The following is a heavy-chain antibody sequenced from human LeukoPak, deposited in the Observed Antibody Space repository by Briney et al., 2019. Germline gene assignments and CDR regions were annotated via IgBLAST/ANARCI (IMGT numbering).Heavy chain of an antibody. V-gene: IGHV4-59*01. Sequence: SETLSLTCTVSGGSISSYYWSWIRQPPGKGLEWIGYISYTGGTNYNPSLKSRVTISVDTSQNQFSLKLSSVTAADTAVYYCARVPPLSRPYTGNNYYFDYWGQGTLVTVSS. J-gene: IGHJ4*02. CDR3: ARVPPLSRPYTGNNYYFDY. CDR2: ISYTGGT. D-gene: IGHD5-24*01. CDR1: GGSISSYY.